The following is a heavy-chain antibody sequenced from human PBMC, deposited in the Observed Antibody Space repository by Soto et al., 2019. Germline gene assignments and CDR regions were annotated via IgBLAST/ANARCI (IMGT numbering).Heavy chain of an antibody. V-gene: IGHV1-69*13. J-gene: IGHJ4*02. D-gene: IGHD3-10*01. CDR2: IVPIYRTA. CDR1: GGTFSSYR. Sequence: SVKVCCKASGGTFSSYRINWVRQAPGQGLEWVGGIVPIYRTADYAQKCQVRVTLTAYESAPTSYMGRRSLKYQDTAVYYCVRDSGAKLSRSWGQGTLVTVSS. CDR3: VRDSGAKLSRS.